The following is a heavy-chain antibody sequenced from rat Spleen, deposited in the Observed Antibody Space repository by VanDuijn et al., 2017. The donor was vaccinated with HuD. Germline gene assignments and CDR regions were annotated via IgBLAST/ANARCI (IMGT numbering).Heavy chain of an antibody. CDR2: ISTSGGST. CDR3: ARHGDNYGWFAY. V-gene: IGHV5S13*01. J-gene: IGHJ3*01. D-gene: IGHD1-10*01. Sequence: EVQLVESDGGLVQPGRSLKLSCAASGFTFSNYGMAWVRQAPTKGLEWVASISTSGGSTYYRDSGKGRFTISRDNAKSTLSLQMDSLRSEDTASYYCARHGDNYGWFAYWGQGTLVTVSS. CDR1: GFTFSNYG.